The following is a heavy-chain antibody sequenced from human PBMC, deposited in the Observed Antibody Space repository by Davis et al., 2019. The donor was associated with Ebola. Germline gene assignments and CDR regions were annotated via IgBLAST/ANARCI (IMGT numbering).Heavy chain of an antibody. D-gene: IGHD2-15*01. CDR2: ISAGGTYV. J-gene: IGHJ4*02. V-gene: IGHV3-21*01. CDR1: GFTFSTYN. Sequence: GGSLRLSCATSGFTFSTYNMNWVRQAPGKGLEWVSSISAGGTYVHYADSVKGRFTISRDNANSALSLQMTSLRAEDTAVYYCAIPDCSGANCYSVYIKNWGQGTLVTVSS. CDR3: AIPDCSGANCYSVYIKN.